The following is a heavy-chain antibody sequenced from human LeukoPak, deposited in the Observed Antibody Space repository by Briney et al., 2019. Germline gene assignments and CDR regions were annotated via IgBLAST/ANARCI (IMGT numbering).Heavy chain of an antibody. CDR3: ARDLEPQSYYYYGMDV. CDR1: GYTFTSYG. CDR2: ISAYNGNT. Sequence: GASVKVSCKASGYTFTSYGISWVRQAPGQGLEWMGWISAYNGNTNYAQKLQGRVTMTTDTSTSTAYMELRSLRSEDTAVYYCARDLEPQSYYYYGMDVWGQGTTVTVSS. J-gene: IGHJ6*02. D-gene: IGHD1-1*01. V-gene: IGHV1-18*01.